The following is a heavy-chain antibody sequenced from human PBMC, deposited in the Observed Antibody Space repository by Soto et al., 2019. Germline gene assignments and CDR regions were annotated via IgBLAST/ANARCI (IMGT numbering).Heavy chain of an antibody. CDR1: GFTVSSNY. V-gene: IGHV3-53*01. J-gene: IGHJ6*02. CDR3: ARDEARAVAGFYYYYGMDV. CDR2: IYSGGST. D-gene: IGHD6-19*01. Sequence: GGSLRLSCAASGFTVSSNYMSWVRQAPGKGLEWVSVIYSGGSTYYADSVKGRFTISRDNSKNTLYLQMNSLRAEDTAVYYCARDEARAVAGFYYYYGMDVWGQGTTVTVSS.